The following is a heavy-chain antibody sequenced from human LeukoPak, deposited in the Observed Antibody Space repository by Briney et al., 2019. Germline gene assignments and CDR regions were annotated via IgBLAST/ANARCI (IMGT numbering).Heavy chain of an antibody. CDR3: AKERLPTRDYFDY. V-gene: IGHV3-23*01. CDR1: GFTFSSYA. CDR2: ISGSGGST. Sequence: GASLRLSCAASGFTFSSYAMSWVRQAPGKALEWASAISGSGGSTYYADSVKGRFTISRDNSKNTLYLQMNSLRAEDTAVYYCAKERLPTRDYFDYWGQGTLVTVSS. D-gene: IGHD5-12*01. J-gene: IGHJ4*02.